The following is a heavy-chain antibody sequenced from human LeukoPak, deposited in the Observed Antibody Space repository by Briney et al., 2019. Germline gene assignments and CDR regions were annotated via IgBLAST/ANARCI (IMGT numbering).Heavy chain of an antibody. CDR2: IYYSGST. J-gene: IGHJ4*02. Sequence: SETLSLTCTVSGGSISSHYWSWIRQPPGKGLEWIGYIYYSGSTNYNPSLKSRVTKSVDTSKNQFSLKLSSVTAADTAVYYCARGSRGFFDYWGQGTLVTVSS. D-gene: IGHD2-15*01. V-gene: IGHV4-59*11. CDR1: GGSISSHY. CDR3: ARGSRGFFDY.